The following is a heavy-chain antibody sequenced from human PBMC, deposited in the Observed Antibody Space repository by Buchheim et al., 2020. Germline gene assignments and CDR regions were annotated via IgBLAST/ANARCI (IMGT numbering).Heavy chain of an antibody. CDR2: ISSSSSYI. V-gene: IGHV3-21*01. CDR3: AREGLQLLTRPMHFDY. D-gene: IGHD2-2*01. Sequence: EVQLVESGGGLVKPGGSLRLSCAASGFTFSSYSMNWVRQAPGKGLEWVSSISSSSSYIYYADSVKGRFTISRDNSKNSLYLQMNSLRAEDTAVYYCAREGLQLLTRPMHFDYWGQGTL. CDR1: GFTFSSYS. J-gene: IGHJ4*01.